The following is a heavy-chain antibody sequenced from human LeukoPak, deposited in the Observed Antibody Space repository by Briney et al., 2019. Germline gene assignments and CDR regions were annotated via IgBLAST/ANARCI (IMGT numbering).Heavy chain of an antibody. CDR2: IIPIFGIA. Sequence: SVKVSCKASGGTFSSYAISWVRQAPGQGLAWMGRIIPIFGIANYAQKFQGRVTITAYKSTRTAYMELSSLRSEDTAVYYCAREGEVGATRSYWFDPWGQGTLVTVSS. CDR1: GGTFSSYA. D-gene: IGHD1-26*01. CDR3: AREGEVGATRSYWFDP. V-gene: IGHV1-69*04. J-gene: IGHJ5*02.